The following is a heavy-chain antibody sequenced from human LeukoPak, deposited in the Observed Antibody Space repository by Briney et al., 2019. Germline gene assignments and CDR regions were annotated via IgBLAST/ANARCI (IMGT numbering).Heavy chain of an antibody. D-gene: IGHD1-26*01. V-gene: IGHV4-39*07. Sequence: SETLSLTCTVSGGSISSSSYYWGWIRQPPGKGLEWIGSIYYSGSTYYNPSLKSRVTISVDTSKNQFSLKLSSVTAADTAVYYCARHVVRWYSGSTNWFDPWGQGTLVTVSS. CDR2: IYYSGST. J-gene: IGHJ5*02. CDR1: GGSISSSSYY. CDR3: ARHVVRWYSGSTNWFDP.